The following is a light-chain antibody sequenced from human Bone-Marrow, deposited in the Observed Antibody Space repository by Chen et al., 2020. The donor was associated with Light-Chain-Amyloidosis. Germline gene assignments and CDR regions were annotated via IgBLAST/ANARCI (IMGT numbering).Light chain of an antibody. V-gene: IGLV1-44*01. CDR1: SANLVTKP. Sequence: QPVLTQPPSASETPGQRVSIACSGGSANLVTKPVNWYRQLPGTAPTLLISTADQRPSGVHDRLSGSKSGTSASLTISGLQSDDEADYSCAAWDDDLNGWVFGGGTKLTVL. CDR2: TAD. CDR3: AAWDDDLNGWV. J-gene: IGLJ3*02.